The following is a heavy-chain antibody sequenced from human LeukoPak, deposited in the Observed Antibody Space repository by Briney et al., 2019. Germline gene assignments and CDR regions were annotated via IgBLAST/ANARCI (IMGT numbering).Heavy chain of an antibody. J-gene: IGHJ4*02. V-gene: IGHV3-23*01. CDR1: GSTFSSYA. Sequence: SSKASGSTFSSYAISWVRQAPGKQLEWGSAISGSGDNTYYADSVKGRFTISRDNSKNTLSVQMDSLRAEDTAVYYCAKRSPYYLDGSHIDYWGQGTLVTVSS. D-gene: IGHD3-22*01. CDR2: ISGSGDNT. CDR3: AKRSPYYLDGSHIDY.